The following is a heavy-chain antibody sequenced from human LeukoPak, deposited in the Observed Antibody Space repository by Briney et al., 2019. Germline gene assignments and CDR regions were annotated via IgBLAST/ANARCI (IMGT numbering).Heavy chain of an antibody. CDR3: ASDDSSGYYDALRFDC. V-gene: IGHV4-4*09. Sequence: SETLSLTCTVSGGSISSYYWSWIRQPPGKGLEWIGYIYTSGSTNYNPSLKSRVTISVDTSKNQFSLKLSSVPAADTAVYYCASDDSSGYYDALRFDCWGQGTLVTVSS. J-gene: IGHJ4*02. CDR1: GGSISSYY. CDR2: IYTSGST. D-gene: IGHD3-22*01.